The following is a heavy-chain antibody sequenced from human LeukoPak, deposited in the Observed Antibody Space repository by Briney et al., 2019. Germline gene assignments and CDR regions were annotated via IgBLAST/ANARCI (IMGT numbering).Heavy chain of an antibody. V-gene: IGHV3-30*18. CDR2: ISYGGSKK. D-gene: IGHD6-19*01. J-gene: IGHJ4*02. CDR3: AKVPTVYSSGREDY. CDR1: GFTFSSYG. Sequence: PGRSLRLSCAASGFTFSSYGMHWVRQAPGKGLERVAVISYGGSKKYYADSVKVPFPISRDNSNNTLYLQMNSLRAEDTAVYYCAKVPTVYSSGREDYWGQGTLVTVSS.